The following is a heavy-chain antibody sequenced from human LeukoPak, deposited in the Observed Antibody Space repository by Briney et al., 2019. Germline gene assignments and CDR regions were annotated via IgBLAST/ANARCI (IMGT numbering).Heavy chain of an antibody. Sequence: SETLSLTCTVSGGSISGYYWNWLRQPPGKGLEWIGYIYYSGSTNYNPSLKRRVTISVDTSKNQFSLRLSSVTAADTAVYYCAILVGGRTAAHIDYWGQGTLVTVSS. V-gene: IGHV4-59*08. J-gene: IGHJ4*02. CDR1: GGSISGYY. CDR2: IYYSGST. CDR3: AILVGGRTAAHIDY. D-gene: IGHD6-13*01.